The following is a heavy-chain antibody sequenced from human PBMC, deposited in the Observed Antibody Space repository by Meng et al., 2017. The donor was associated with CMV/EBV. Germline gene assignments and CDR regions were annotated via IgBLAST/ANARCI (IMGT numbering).Heavy chain of an antibody. J-gene: IGHJ6*02. CDR2: ISYDGSNK. D-gene: IGHD6-19*01. V-gene: IGHV3-30-3*01. Sequence: GGSLRLSCAASGFTFSSYAMHWVRQAPGKGLEWVAVISYDGSNKYYADSVKGRFTISRDNSKNTLYLQMNSLRAEDTAVYYCARDGPAREKWLVQVWYYYYGMDVWGQGTTVTVSS. CDR1: GFTFSSYA. CDR3: ARDGPAREKWLVQVWYYYYGMDV.